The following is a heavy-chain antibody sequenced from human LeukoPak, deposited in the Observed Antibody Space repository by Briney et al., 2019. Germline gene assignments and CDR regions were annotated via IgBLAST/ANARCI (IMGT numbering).Heavy chain of an antibody. J-gene: IGHJ4*02. CDR2: ISYDGSNK. CDR3: ARDGVALAAAGTGNLDY. V-gene: IGHV3-30-3*01. Sequence: PGGSLRLSCAASGFTFNSYAIYWVRQAPGKGLEWVAVISYDGSNKYYADSVKGRSTISRDNSKNTLYLQMNSPRAEDTAVYYCARDGVALAAAGTGNLDYWGQGTLVTVSS. D-gene: IGHD6-13*01. CDR1: GFTFNSYA.